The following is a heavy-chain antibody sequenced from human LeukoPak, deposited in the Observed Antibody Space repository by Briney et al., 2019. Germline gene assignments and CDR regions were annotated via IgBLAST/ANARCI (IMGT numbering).Heavy chain of an antibody. D-gene: IGHD3-22*01. V-gene: IGHV1-2*02. CDR2: INPNIGGT. CDR3: ARLPEGSSGSYSYDNYYYYYGMDV. Sequence: APVKVSCKASGYTFTGYYMHCVRHAPGQGLEWMGWINPNIGGTNYAQKFQGRVTMTRDTSISTASMELSRLRSDDTAVYYCARLPEGSSGSYSYDNYYYYYGMDVWGQGTTVTVSS. CDR1: GYTFTGYY. J-gene: IGHJ6*02.